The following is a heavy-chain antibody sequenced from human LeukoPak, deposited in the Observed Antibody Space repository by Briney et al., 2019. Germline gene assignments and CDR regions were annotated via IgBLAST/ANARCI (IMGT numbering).Heavy chain of an antibody. CDR1: GYTFTSYG. J-gene: IGHJ4*02. CDR2: ISAYNGNT. D-gene: IGHD1-26*01. CDR3: ARWGEWELLIY. Sequence: AAVKVSCKASGYTFTSYGISWVRQPPGQGLEWMGWISAYNGNTNYAQKLQGRVTMTINTYTSTDYMGLRSLRSDDTAVYYCARWGEWELLIYWGKGTLVTVSS. V-gene: IGHV1-18*01.